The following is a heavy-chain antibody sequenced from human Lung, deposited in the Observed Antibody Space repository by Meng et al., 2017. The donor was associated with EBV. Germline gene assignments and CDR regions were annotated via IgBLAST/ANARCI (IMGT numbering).Heavy chain of an antibody. CDR2: IIPIFGTA. V-gene: IGHV1-69*01. CDR1: GGTFSSYA. CDR3: ARALITMVRGVIITFGFDP. J-gene: IGHJ5*02. D-gene: IGHD3-10*01. Sequence: QAQLVGSGAEVRKPGSSGKVSCKASGGTFSSYAISWVRQAPGQGLEWMGGIIPIFGTANYAQKFQGRVRITADESTSTAYMELSSLRSEDTAVYYCARALITMVRGVIITFGFDPWGQGTLVTVSS.